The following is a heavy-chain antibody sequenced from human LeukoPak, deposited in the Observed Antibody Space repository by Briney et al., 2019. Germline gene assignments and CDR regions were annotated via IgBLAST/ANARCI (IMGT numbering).Heavy chain of an antibody. Sequence: SETLSLTCAVYGGSFSGYYWSWIRQPPGKGLEWIGEINHSGSTNYNPSLKSRVTISVDTSKNQFSLKLSSVTAADTAVYYCAGGARDVVVVAAAKPWFDPWGQGTLVTVSS. V-gene: IGHV4-34*01. CDR1: GGSFSGYY. D-gene: IGHD2-2*01. J-gene: IGHJ5*02. CDR3: AGGARDVVVVAAAKPWFDP. CDR2: INHSGST.